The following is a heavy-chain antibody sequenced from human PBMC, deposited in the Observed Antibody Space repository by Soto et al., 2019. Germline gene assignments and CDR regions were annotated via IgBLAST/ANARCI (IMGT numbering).Heavy chain of an antibody. CDR1: GGSISSGGYS. CDR2: IYHSGST. Sequence: QLQLQEYGSGLVKPSQTLSLTCAVSGGSISSGGYSWSWIRQPPGKDLEWIGYIYHSGSTYYNPSLKSRVTISVDRSKNQFSLKLSSVTAADTAVYYCARTPDIWGQGTMVTVSS. V-gene: IGHV4-30-2*01. CDR3: ARTPDI. J-gene: IGHJ3*02.